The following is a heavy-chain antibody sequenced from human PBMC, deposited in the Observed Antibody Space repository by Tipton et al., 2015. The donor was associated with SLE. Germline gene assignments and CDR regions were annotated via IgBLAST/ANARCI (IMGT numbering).Heavy chain of an antibody. D-gene: IGHD3-16*01. CDR2: VSGSGDST. CDR1: GFTFGSYA. J-gene: IGHJ4*01. Sequence: SLRLSCAASGFTFGSYAMNWVRQAPGKGLEWVSSVSGSGDSTYYADSVKGRFTISRDNSKNTVPLQMNSLRAEGTALYYCAKDMRLGKFLTPGDGGRGSLVPVSS. V-gene: IGHV3-23*01. CDR3: AKDMRLGKFLTPGD.